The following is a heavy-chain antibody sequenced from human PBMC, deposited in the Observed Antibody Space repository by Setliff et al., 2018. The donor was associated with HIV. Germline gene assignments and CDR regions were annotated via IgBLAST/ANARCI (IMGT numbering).Heavy chain of an antibody. CDR3: ARGVFYCGTDCYWSSFDY. Sequence: PSETLSLTCTVSGGSMSTYYWSWIRQPPGKGLEWIGYIYTSGSTNYNPSLRSRVTISVDTSKNHFSLRLSSVTAADTAVYYCARGVFYCGTDCYWSSFDYWGQGILVTVSS. D-gene: IGHD2-21*02. CDR2: IYTSGST. J-gene: IGHJ4*02. V-gene: IGHV4-4*08. CDR1: GGSMSTYY.